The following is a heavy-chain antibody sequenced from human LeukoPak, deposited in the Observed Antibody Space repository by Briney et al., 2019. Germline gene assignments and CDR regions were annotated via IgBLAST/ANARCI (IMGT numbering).Heavy chain of an antibody. J-gene: IGHJ4*02. V-gene: IGHV4-59*01. CDR1: GGSISSYY. CDR3: ARIPVSDYVWGSYRPHYFDY. D-gene: IGHD3-16*02. CDR2: IYYRGST. Sequence: SETLSLTCTVTGGSISSYYWSWIRQPPGKGLEWIGYIYYRGSTNYNPSLKSRVTISVHTSKNQFSLNLSSVTAADTAVYYCARIPVSDYVWGSYRPHYFDYWGQGTLVTVSS.